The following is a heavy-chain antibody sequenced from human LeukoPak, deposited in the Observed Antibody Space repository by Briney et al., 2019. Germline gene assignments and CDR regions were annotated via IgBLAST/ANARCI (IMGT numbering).Heavy chain of an antibody. CDR3: AKDGDGVCAV. CDR1: GFTFSGYG. CDR2: ISYDGSNK. D-gene: IGHD2-8*01. V-gene: IGHV3-30*18. J-gene: IGHJ6*02. Sequence: GGSLRLSCAASGFTFSGYGMHWVRQAPGKGLEGGAVISYDGSNKYYADSVKGPFTISRDNSKNTLYLQMTSLRAEDTAVYYCAKDGDGVCAVWGQGTTVTVSS.